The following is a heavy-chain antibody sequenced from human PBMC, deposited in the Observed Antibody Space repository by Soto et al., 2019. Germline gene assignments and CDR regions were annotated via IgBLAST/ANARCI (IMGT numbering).Heavy chain of an antibody. CDR3: AKSGTTGHRFRSPFDP. CDR1: GFTFDDYA. J-gene: IGHJ5*02. D-gene: IGHD4-17*01. CDR2: ISWNSGSI. V-gene: IGHV3-9*01. Sequence: QPGGSLRLSCAASGFTFDDYAMHWVRQAPGKGLEWVSGISWNSGSIGYADSVKGRFTISRDNAKNSLYLQMNSLRAEDTALYYCAKSGTTGHRFRSPFDPWGQGTLVTVSS.